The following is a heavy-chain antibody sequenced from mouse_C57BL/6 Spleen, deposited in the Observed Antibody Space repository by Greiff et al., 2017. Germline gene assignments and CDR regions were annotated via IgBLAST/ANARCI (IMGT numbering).Heavy chain of an antibody. J-gene: IGHJ2*01. CDR2: ISDGGSYT. D-gene: IGHD2-5*01. Sequence: EVQLVESGGGLVKPGGSLKLSCAASGFTFSSYAMSWVRQTPEKRLEWVATISDGGSYTYYPDNVKGRFTISRDNAKNNLYLQMSHLKSEDTAMYYCARVYSNYLYYFDYWGQGTTLTVSS. CDR3: ARVYSNYLYYFDY. V-gene: IGHV5-4*01. CDR1: GFTFSSYA.